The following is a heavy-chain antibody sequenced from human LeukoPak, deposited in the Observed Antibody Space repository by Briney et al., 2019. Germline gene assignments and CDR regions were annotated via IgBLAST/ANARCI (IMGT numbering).Heavy chain of an antibody. CDR1: GGTFSSYA. CDR2: IIPIFGTA. D-gene: IGHD3-22*01. CDR3: ARGEYYYDSSGYYYAPFDY. V-gene: IGHV1-69*01. J-gene: IGHJ4*02. Sequence: ASVKVFCKASGGTFSSYAISWVRQAPGQGLEWMGGIIPIFGTANYAQKFQGRVTITADESTSTAYMELSSLRSEDTAVYYCARGEYYYDSSGYYYAPFDYWGQGTLVTVSS.